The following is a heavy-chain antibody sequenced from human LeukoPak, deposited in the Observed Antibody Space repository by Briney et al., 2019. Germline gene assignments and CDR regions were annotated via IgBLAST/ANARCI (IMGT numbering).Heavy chain of an antibody. CDR3: ARVSCSSTSCYYWFDP. CDR2: INAGNGNT. J-gene: IGHJ5*02. CDR1: GYTFTSYA. V-gene: IGHV1-3*01. Sequence: ASVKVSCKASGYTFTSYAMHWVRQAPGQRLEWMGWINAGNGNTKYSQKFQGRVTITRDTSASTAYMELSSLRSEDTAVYYCARVSCSSTSCYYWFDPWGQGTLVTVSS. D-gene: IGHD2-2*01.